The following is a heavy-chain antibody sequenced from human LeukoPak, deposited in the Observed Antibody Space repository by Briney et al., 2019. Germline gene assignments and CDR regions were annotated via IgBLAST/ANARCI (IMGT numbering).Heavy chain of an antibody. CDR1: GGSFSGYY. CDR2: INHSGST. J-gene: IGHJ4*02. D-gene: IGHD3-3*01. V-gene: IGHV4-34*01. CDR3: ARTGLSYYDFWSGYYDY. Sequence: SETLSLTCAVYGGSFSGYYWGWIRQPPGKGLEWIGEINHSGSTNYNPSLKSRVTISVATSKNQFSLKLSSVTAADTAVYYCARTGLSYYDFWSGYYDYWGQGTLVTVSS.